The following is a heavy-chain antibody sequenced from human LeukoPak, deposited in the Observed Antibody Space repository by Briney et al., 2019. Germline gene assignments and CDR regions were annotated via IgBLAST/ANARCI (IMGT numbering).Heavy chain of an antibody. Sequence: PGGSLRLSCAASGFTFSSYWMSWVRQAPGKGLEWVANIKQDESEKYVDSLKGRFTISRDNAKNSLYLQMNSLRAEDTAVYYCARDKIEGPTKLDXWGQGILVTXSS. D-gene: IGHD1-1*01. V-gene: IGHV3-7*01. CDR2: IKQDESEK. J-gene: IGHJ4*02. CDR3: ARDKIEGPTKLDX. CDR1: GFTFSSYW.